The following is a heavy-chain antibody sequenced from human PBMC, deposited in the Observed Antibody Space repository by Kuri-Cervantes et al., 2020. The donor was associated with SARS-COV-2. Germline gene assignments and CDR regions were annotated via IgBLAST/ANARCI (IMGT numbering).Heavy chain of an antibody. V-gene: IGHV3-23*01. D-gene: IGHD6-6*01. CDR2: ISGSGGSI. CDR3: AKDPFGSSSAEYFQY. Sequence: GESLKISCAASGFTFSSYAMSWVCQAPGKGLEWVSTISGSGGSIDYAVSVKGRFTISRDNSKNTLYLEMDSLTADDTAIYYCAKDPFGSSSAEYFQYWGPGTLVTVSS. J-gene: IGHJ1*01. CDR1: GFTFSSYA.